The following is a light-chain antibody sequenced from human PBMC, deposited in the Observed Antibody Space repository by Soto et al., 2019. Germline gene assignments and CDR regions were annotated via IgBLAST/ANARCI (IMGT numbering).Light chain of an antibody. V-gene: IGKV3-20*01. J-gene: IGKJ2*01. CDR3: QQGHSTPYT. Sequence: EIVLTQSPGALSLSPGERATLSCRASQSVSSSYLAWYQQKPGQAPRLLIYGASSRATGIPDRFSGSGSGTEFTLTMSGLQPEDFASYYCQQGHSTPYTFGQGPRWIS. CDR1: QSVSSSY. CDR2: GAS.